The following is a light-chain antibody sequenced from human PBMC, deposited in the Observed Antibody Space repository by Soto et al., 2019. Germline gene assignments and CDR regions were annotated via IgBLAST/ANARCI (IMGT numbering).Light chain of an antibody. CDR3: TSYSSSSTFYV. V-gene: IGLV2-14*01. CDR2: QVT. J-gene: IGLJ1*01. Sequence: QSVLTQPASVSGSPGQSITISCTGTSSDIGGYYYVSWYQHHPGKAPKLMIYQVTNRPSGVSDRFSGSKSGNTASLTISGLQAEDEVDYYCTSYSSSSTFYVFGTGTKVTVL. CDR1: SSDIGGYYY.